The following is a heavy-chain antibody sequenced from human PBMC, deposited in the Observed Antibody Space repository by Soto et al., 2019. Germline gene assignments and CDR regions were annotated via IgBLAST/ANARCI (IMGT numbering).Heavy chain of an antibody. Sequence: QVQLVQSGAEVKQPGASVKVSCKASGYTFTSYGISWVRQAPGQGLEWMGWISAYNGNTNYAQKLQGRVTMTTDTSTSTAYMELRSLRSDDTAVYYCARSLWKQLDPDDAFDIWGQGTMVTVSS. CDR3: ARSLWKQLDPDDAFDI. CDR1: GYTFTSYG. CDR2: ISAYNGNT. J-gene: IGHJ3*02. V-gene: IGHV1-18*01. D-gene: IGHD6-13*01.